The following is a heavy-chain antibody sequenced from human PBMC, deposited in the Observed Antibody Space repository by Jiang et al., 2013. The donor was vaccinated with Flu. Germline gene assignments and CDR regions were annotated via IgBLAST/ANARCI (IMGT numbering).Heavy chain of an antibody. CDR2: ISYDGSNK. CDR3: ARVGGFGELPLDYGMDV. D-gene: IGHD3-10*01. Sequence: GGGVVQPGRSLRLSCAASGFTFSSYAMHWVRQAPGKGLEWVAVISYDGSNKYYADSVKGRFTISRDNSKNTLYLQMNSLRAEDTAVYYCARVGGFGELPLDYGMDVWGQGTTVTVSS. J-gene: IGHJ6*02. V-gene: IGHV3-30-3*01. CDR1: GFTFSSYA.